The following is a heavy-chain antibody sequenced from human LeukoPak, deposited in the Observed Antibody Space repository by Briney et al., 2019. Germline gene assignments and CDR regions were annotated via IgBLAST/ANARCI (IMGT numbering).Heavy chain of an antibody. Sequence: SETLSLTCTVSGGSISSSSYYWGWIRQPPGKGLEWIGSIYYSGSTYYNPSLKSRVTISVDTSKNQFSLKLSSVTAADTAVYHCAFRGDRGAFDIWGQGTMVTVSS. CDR3: AFRGDRGAFDI. CDR1: GGSISSSSYY. CDR2: IYYSGST. V-gene: IGHV4-39*01. D-gene: IGHD3-16*01. J-gene: IGHJ3*02.